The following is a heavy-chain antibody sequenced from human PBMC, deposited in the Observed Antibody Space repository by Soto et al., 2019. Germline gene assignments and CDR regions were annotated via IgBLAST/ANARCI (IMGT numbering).Heavy chain of an antibody. V-gene: IGHV4-59*01. J-gene: IGHJ4*02. CDR2: IYYSGST. CDR1: GGSISSYY. Sequence: PSETLSLTCTVSGGSISSYYWSWIRQPPGKGLEWIGYIYYSGSTNYNPSLKSRVTISVDTSKNQFSLKLSSVTAADTAVYYCARVRDLYGVGFDYWGQGTLVTVSS. D-gene: IGHD4-17*01. CDR3: ARVRDLYGVGFDY.